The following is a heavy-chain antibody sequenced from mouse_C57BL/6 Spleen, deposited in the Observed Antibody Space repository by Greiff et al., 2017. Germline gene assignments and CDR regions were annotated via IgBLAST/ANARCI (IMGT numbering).Heavy chain of an antibody. J-gene: IGHJ3*01. CDR3: AREVGEYYGSWFAY. V-gene: IGHV5-4*01. CDR1: GFTFSSYA. Sequence: EVKLVESGGGLVKPGGSLKLSCAASGFTFSSYAMSWVRQTPEKRLEWVATISDGGSYTYYPDNVQGRLTISRDNANNNLYLQMSHLKSEDTAMYYCAREVGEYYGSWFAYWGQGTLVTVSA. D-gene: IGHD1-1*01. CDR2: ISDGGSYT.